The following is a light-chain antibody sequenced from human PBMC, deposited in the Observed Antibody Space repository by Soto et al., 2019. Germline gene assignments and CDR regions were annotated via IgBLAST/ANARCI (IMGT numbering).Light chain of an antibody. Sequence: DIQMTQSPSTLSASLGDRVTIACRASQSISGWLAWYQQTPGKAPKVLIYDASSLESGVPSRFSGSGSGTKFSLTISSLQPDDFATYYCQQYNTYPLTFGQGTKVDIK. J-gene: IGKJ1*01. CDR1: QSISGW. CDR2: DAS. CDR3: QQYNTYPLT. V-gene: IGKV1-5*01.